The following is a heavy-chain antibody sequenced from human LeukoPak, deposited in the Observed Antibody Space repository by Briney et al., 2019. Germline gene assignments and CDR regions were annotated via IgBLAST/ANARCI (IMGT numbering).Heavy chain of an antibody. CDR2: FDPEDGET. CDR3: ASRLNFYNYYGMDV. CDR1: GYTLTELS. D-gene: IGHD5-12*01. J-gene: IGHJ6*02. Sequence: ASVKVSCKVSGYTLTELSMHWVRQAPGKGLEWMGGFDPEDGETIYAQKFQGRVTMTRNTSISTAYMELSSLRSEDTAVYYCASRLNFYNYYGMDVWGQGTTVTVSS. V-gene: IGHV1-24*01.